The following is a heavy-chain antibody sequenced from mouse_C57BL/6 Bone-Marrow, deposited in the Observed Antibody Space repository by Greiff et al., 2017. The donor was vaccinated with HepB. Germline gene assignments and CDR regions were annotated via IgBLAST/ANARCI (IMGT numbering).Heavy chain of an antibody. D-gene: IGHD1-1*01. CDR2: ISSGGSYT. V-gene: IGHV5-6*03. J-gene: IGHJ2*01. CDR1: GFTFSSYG. CDR3: ARHPYYGSSY. Sequence: EVKLMESGGGLVKPGGSLKLSCAASGFTFSSYGLSWVRQTPDKRLEWVATISSGGSYTYYPDSVKGRFTISRDNAKNTLYLQMSSLKSEDTAMYYCARHPYYGSSYWGQGTTLTVSS.